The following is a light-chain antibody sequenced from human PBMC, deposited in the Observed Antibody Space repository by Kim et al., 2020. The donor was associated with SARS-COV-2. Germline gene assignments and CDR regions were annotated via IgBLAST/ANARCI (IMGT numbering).Light chain of an antibody. V-gene: IGKV3-11*01. CDR2: DTS. CDR1: QSVISY. Sequence: LSPGEAAPPSCRASQSVISYLAWYQQKPGQAPRLLIYDTSNRATGIPARFSGSGSGTDFTLTISSLEPEDFAVYYCQQRSNWPLTFGGGTKVDIK. CDR3: QQRSNWPLT. J-gene: IGKJ4*01.